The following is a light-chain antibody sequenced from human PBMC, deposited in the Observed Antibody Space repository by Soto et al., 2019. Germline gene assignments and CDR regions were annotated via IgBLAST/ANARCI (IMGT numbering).Light chain of an antibody. CDR2: GAS. Sequence: EIVLTQSPGTLSLSPGERATLSCRASQSVSSNYLAWYQQRPGQAPRLLISGASNRATGIPDRFSGSGSGTDFTLTISRLEPEDSVVYYCQQYGTSPSGLTFGGGTKVEIK. J-gene: IGKJ4*01. V-gene: IGKV3-20*01. CDR3: QQYGTSPSGLT. CDR1: QSVSSNY.